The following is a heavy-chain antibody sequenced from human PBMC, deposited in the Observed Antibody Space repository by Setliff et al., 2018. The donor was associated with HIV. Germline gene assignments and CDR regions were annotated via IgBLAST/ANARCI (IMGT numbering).Heavy chain of an antibody. CDR3: ARGPPEYCTSTSCYRFDY. Sequence: PSETLSLTCAVYGGSFSGYYWSWIRQPPGKGLEWIGEINHSGSTTYNPSLKSRVTISVDTSKKQFSLRVNSLNDADTAVYYCARGPPEYCTSTSCYRFDYWGQGTLVTVSS. CDR2: INHSGST. V-gene: IGHV4-34*01. J-gene: IGHJ4*02. D-gene: IGHD2-2*01. CDR1: GGSFSGYY.